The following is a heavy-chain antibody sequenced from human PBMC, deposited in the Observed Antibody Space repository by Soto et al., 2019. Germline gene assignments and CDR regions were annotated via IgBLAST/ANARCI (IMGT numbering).Heavy chain of an antibody. CDR3: ARVVNRGYSGYGIDY. Sequence: GASVKVSCKASGYTFTSYDINWVRQATGQGLGWMGWMSPNSGNTGYAQKFQGRVTMTRNTSISTAYMELSSLRPEDTAVYYCARVVNRGYSGYGIDYWGQGTLVTVSS. V-gene: IGHV1-8*01. J-gene: IGHJ4*02. CDR2: MSPNSGNT. D-gene: IGHD5-12*01. CDR1: GYTFTSYD.